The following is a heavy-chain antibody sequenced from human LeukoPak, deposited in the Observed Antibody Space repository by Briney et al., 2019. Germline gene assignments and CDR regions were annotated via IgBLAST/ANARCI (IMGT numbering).Heavy chain of an antibody. Sequence: SETLSLTCAVYGGSFSGYYWSWIRQPPGKGLEWIGEINHSGSTNYNPSLKSRVTISVDTSKNQFSLKLSSVTAADTAVYYCARVLWGSRMCWFDPWGQGTLVTVSS. CDR1: GGSFSGYY. D-gene: IGHD3-16*01. CDR3: ARVLWGSRMCWFDP. J-gene: IGHJ5*02. CDR2: INHSGST. V-gene: IGHV4-34*01.